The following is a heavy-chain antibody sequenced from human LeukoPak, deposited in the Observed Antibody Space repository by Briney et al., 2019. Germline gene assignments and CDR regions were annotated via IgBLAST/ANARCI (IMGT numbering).Heavy chain of an antibody. Sequence: PGGSLRLSCAASGFTFSSYWMSWVRQAPGKGLEWVANIKQDGSKKYYVDSVKGRFTISRDNAKNSLYLQMNSLRAEDTAVYYCAREHCSSTSCYEDGDDAFDIWGQGTMVTVSS. CDR2: IKQDGSKK. V-gene: IGHV3-7*03. J-gene: IGHJ3*02. CDR3: AREHCSSTSCYEDGDDAFDI. D-gene: IGHD2-2*01. CDR1: GFTFSSYW.